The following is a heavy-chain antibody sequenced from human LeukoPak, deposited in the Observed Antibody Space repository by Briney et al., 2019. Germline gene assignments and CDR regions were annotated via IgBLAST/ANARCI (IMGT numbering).Heavy chain of an antibody. CDR1: GFTFSSYS. Sequence: PGGSLRLSCAASGFTFSSYSMNWVRQAPGNGLEWVSSISSSSSYIYYADSVKGRFTISRDNAKNSLYLQMNSLRAEDTAVYYCARDYYDSSGYYFLWGYYYGMDVWGQGTTVTVSS. CDR3: ARDYYDSSGYYFLWGYYYGMDV. D-gene: IGHD3-22*01. V-gene: IGHV3-21*01. CDR2: ISSSSSYI. J-gene: IGHJ6*02.